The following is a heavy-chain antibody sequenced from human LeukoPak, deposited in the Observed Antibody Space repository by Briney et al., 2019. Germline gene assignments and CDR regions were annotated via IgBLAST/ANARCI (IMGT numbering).Heavy chain of an antibody. Sequence: SETLSLTCTVSGGSISTYYWSWIRQPPGKGLEGIAYVFYSGRTSYNPSLKSRVTISVDTSKNQFSLKLGSVAAGGTAVYYCARLGNWFDAFDIWGQGTMVTVSS. CDR3: ARLGNWFDAFDI. J-gene: IGHJ3*02. D-gene: IGHD1-20*01. V-gene: IGHV4-59*01. CDR2: VFYSGRT. CDR1: GGSISTYY.